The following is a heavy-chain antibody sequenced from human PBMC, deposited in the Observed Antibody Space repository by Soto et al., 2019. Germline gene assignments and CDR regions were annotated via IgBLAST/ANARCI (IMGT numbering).Heavy chain of an antibody. CDR3: ARAYYYDRKFDY. CDR1: GGTFSSYA. V-gene: IGHV1-69*13. J-gene: IGHJ4*02. CDR2: IIPIFGTA. D-gene: IGHD3-22*01. Sequence: ASVKVSCKASGGTFSSYAISWVRQAPGQGLEWMGGIIPIFGTANYAQKFQGRVTITADESTSTAYMELSSLRSEDTAVYYCARAYYYDRKFDYWGQGTLVTVSS.